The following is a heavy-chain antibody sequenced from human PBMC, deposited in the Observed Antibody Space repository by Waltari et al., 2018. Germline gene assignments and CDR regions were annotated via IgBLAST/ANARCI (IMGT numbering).Heavy chain of an antibody. CDR2: INLDGNSP. Sequence: EVQLVESGGVVVQPGGSLRLSCAASGFTFDDYAMHWVRQAPGKGLRLFSLINLDGNSPYYADSVKGRFTISRDNSKNSVYLQMNSLRAEDTALYYCAKDWGDHGAFDIWGQGTMVTVSS. CDR1: GFTFDDYA. V-gene: IGHV3-43D*04. CDR3: AKDWGDHGAFDI. J-gene: IGHJ3*02. D-gene: IGHD2-21*02.